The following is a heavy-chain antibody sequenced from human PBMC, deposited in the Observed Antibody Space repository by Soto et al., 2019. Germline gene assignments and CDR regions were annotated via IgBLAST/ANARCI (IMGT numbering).Heavy chain of an antibody. J-gene: IGHJ4*02. CDR1: GASISSGDYY. Sequence: SETLSLTCTVSGASISSGDYYWTWIRQPPGKGLEWIGSIYYSGNTYYKPSLKSRVTISVDPSNNQFSLKLSSVTAADTAVYYCARASYDSSTYYLDYWGQGTLVT. CDR3: ARASYDSSTYYLDY. CDR2: IYYSGNT. D-gene: IGHD3-22*01. V-gene: IGHV4-30-4*01.